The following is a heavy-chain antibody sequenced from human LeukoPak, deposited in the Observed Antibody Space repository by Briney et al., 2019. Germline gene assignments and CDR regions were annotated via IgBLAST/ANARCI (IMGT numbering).Heavy chain of an antibody. CDR3: AGLLRDYYGSGSYPYFSPDY. CDR1: GGSFSGYY. V-gene: IGHV4-34*01. Sequence: SETLSLTCAVYGGSFSGYYWSWIRQPPGKGLEWIGEINHSGSTNYNPSLKSRVTISVDTSKNQFSLKLSSVTAADTAVYYCAGLLRDYYGSGSYPYFSPDYWGQGTLVTVSS. J-gene: IGHJ4*02. CDR2: INHSGST. D-gene: IGHD3-10*01.